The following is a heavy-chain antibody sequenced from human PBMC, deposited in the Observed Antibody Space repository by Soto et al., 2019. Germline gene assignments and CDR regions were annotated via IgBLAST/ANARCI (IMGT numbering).Heavy chain of an antibody. CDR3: ASRPNCTNGVCPSYFDY. V-gene: IGHV4-34*01. CDR1: GGSFSGYY. CDR2: INHSGIT. D-gene: IGHD2-8*01. J-gene: IGHJ4*01. Sequence: PSETLSLTCAVYGGSFSGYYCSWIRQPPWKGLEWIGEINHSGITNYNPSLKSRVTISVDTSKNQFSLKLSSVTAADTAVYYCASRPNCTNGVCPSYFDYWGHGTLVTVS.